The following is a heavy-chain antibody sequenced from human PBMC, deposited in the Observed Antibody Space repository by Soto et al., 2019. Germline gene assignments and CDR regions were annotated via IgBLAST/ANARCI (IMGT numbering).Heavy chain of an antibody. V-gene: IGHV4-39*07. CDR3: ENSQTTVSSAQ. J-gene: IGHJ4*02. CDR1: DSVIISGDYY. D-gene: IGHD4-17*01. Sequence: SETQSHTCAFSDSVIISGDYYRGWIRQPPGKGLEWIGNIYYSGSASYNPSLKSRVTISVDTSKNQFSLKLSYVTAADTAVFYWENSQTTVSSAQWARGTVVTVSS. CDR2: IYYSGSA.